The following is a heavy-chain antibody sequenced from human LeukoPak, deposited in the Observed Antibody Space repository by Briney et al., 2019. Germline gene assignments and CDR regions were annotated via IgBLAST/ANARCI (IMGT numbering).Heavy chain of an antibody. CDR1: GGSFSGYY. CDR2: INHSGST. D-gene: IGHD2-15*01. V-gene: IGHV4-34*01. Sequence: SETLSLTCAVYGGSFSGYYWSWIRQPPGKGLEWIGEINHSGSTNYNPSLKSRVTISVDTSKNQFSLKLSSVTAADTAVYYCARDCLTDDAFDIWGQGTMVTVSS. CDR3: ARDCLTDDAFDI. J-gene: IGHJ3*02.